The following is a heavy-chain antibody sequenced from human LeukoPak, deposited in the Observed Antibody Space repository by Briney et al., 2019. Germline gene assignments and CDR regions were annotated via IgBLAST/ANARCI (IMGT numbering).Heavy chain of an antibody. CDR1: GFTFSDYY. V-gene: IGHV3-11*01. Sequence: GGSLRLSCAASGFTFSDYYMSWIRQAPGKGLEWVAYISSSGSTIYYADTVKGRFTISRDNAKNSLYLQMNSLRAEDTAVYYCAKFYYGSGRPTQLDYWGQGTLVTVSS. CDR2: ISSSGSTI. CDR3: AKFYYGSGRPTQLDY. J-gene: IGHJ4*02. D-gene: IGHD3-10*01.